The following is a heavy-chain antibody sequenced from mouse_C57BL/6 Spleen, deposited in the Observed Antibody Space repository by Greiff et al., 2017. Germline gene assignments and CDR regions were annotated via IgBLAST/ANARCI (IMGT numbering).Heavy chain of an antibody. CDR1: GYTFTSYW. CDR2: IDPSDSYT. CDR3: ARRGGTCFDY. V-gene: IGHV1-50*01. D-gene: IGHD4-1*01. Sequence: VQLQQPGAELVKPGASVKLSCKASGYTFTSYWMQWVKQRPGQGLEWIGEIDPSDSYTNYNQKFKGKATMTVDTSSSTAYMHLSSLTSEDSAVYYCARRGGTCFDYWGQGTTLTVSS. J-gene: IGHJ2*01.